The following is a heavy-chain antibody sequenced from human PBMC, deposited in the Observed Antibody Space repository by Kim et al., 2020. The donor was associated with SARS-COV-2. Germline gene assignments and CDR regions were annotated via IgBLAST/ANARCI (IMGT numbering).Heavy chain of an antibody. CDR3: AIATRVVVAATGYYYYGMDV. Sequence: SVKVSCKASGGTFSSYAISWVRQAPGQGLEWMGRIIPILGIANYAQKFQGRVTITADTSTSTAYMELSSLRSEDTAVYYCAIATRVVVAATGYYYYGMDVWGQGTTVTVSS. J-gene: IGHJ6*02. D-gene: IGHD2-15*01. CDR1: GGTFSSYA. V-gene: IGHV1-69*04. CDR2: IIPILGIA.